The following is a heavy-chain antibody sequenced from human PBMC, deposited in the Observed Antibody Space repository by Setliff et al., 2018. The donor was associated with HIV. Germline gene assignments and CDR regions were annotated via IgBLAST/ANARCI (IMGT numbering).Heavy chain of an antibody. CDR3: AKNDILTGYYKGVDY. V-gene: IGHV3-48*03. Sequence: GESLKISCAASGFTFSSYEMNWVRQAPGKGLEWVSYISSSGSSIYYGDSGKGRFTISRDNAKNSLYLQMNSLRAEDTAVYYCAKNDILTGYYKGVDYWGQGTLVTVSS. CDR2: ISSSGSSI. D-gene: IGHD3-9*01. CDR1: GFTFSSYE. J-gene: IGHJ4*02.